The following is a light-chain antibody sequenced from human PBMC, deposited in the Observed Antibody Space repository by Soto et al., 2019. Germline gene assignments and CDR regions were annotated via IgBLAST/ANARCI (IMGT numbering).Light chain of an antibody. CDR2: SNN. CDR1: SSNIGSNT. Sequence: QSVLTQPPSASGTPGQRVTISCSGSSSNIGSNTVNWYQQLPGTAPKLLIYSNNQPPSGVTDRFSGSKSGTSASLAISGLQSEDEADYYCAAWDDSLNGYVFGTGTKVTVL. V-gene: IGLV1-44*01. CDR3: AAWDDSLNGYV. J-gene: IGLJ1*01.